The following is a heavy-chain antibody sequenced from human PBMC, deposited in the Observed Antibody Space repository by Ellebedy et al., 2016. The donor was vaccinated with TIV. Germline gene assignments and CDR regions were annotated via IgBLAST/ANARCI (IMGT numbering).Heavy chain of an antibody. Sequence: GESLKISCAASGFTFSSYAMSWVRQAPRKGLEWVSAISGSGGSTYYADSVKGRFTISRDNAKNSLYLEVNSLRDEDTAVYYCAKDWNGAYSYGMDVWGQGTTVTVSS. D-gene: IGHD4-17*01. CDR2: ISGSGGST. V-gene: IGHV3-23*01. J-gene: IGHJ6*02. CDR1: GFTFSSYA. CDR3: AKDWNGAYSYGMDV.